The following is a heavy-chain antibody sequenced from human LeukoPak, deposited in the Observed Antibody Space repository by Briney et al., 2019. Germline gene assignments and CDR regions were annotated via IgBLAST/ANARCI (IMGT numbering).Heavy chain of an antibody. Sequence: GESLKTSCKGSGYSINNYWIGWVRQMPGKGLEWMGIIYPADSDIRYSPSFQGQVTISAGKSISTAYLQWSSLRASDTAMYYCARQEYCSGGSCYTWFDPWGQGTLVTVSS. D-gene: IGHD2-15*01. CDR1: GYSINNYW. V-gene: IGHV5-51*01. CDR2: IYPADSDI. CDR3: ARQEYCSGGSCYTWFDP. J-gene: IGHJ5*02.